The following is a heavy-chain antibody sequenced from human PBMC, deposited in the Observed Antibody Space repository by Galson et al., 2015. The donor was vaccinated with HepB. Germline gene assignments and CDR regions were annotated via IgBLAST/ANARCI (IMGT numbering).Heavy chain of an antibody. D-gene: IGHD6-13*01. CDR2: IIPIFGTA. CDR3: ARNSGVGSSRTIPTMDV. J-gene: IGHJ6*02. V-gene: IGHV1-69*06. CDR1: GGTFSSYA. Sequence: SVKVSCKASGGTFSSYAISWVRQAPGQGLEWMGGIIPIFGTANYAQKFQGRVTITADKSTSTAYMELSSLRSEDTAVYYCARNSGVGSSRTIPTMDVWGQGTTVTVSS.